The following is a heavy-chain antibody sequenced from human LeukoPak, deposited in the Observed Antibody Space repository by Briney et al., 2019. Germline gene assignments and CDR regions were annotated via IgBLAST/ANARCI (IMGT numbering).Heavy chain of an antibody. D-gene: IGHD2-2*01. CDR2: ISVSGGGT. Sequence: GGSLRLSRVASGFTFSAYAMTWVRQAPGKGLEWVSSISVSGGGTYYADSVRGRFTISRDNSKNTLYLQMNSLRAEDTAVYYCANGSCSSTSCYSDYYFDHWGQGTLVTVSS. CDR3: ANGSCSSTSCYSDYYFDH. CDR1: GFTFSAYA. V-gene: IGHV3-23*01. J-gene: IGHJ4*02.